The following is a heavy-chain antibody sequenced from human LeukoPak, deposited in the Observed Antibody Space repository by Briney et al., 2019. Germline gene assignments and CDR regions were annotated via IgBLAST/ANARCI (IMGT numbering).Heavy chain of an antibody. V-gene: IGHV3-74*01. J-gene: IGHJ4*02. CDR1: GFSFNTYA. D-gene: IGHD4-17*01. CDR2: INTDGSIT. Sequence: GGSLRLSCAASGFSFNTYAMTWVRQAPGEGLVWVSRINTDGSITNYADSVKGRFSISRDNAKNTLYLQMSSLRAEDTAVYYCARSIGADYWGQGTLVTVSS. CDR3: ARSIGADY.